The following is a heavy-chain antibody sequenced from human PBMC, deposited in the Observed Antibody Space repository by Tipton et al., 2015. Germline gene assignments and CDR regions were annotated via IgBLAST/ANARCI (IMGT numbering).Heavy chain of an antibody. CDR3: AKIAPVGYCFDY. CDR2: ISTYNGNA. CDR1: GYTFTMYG. V-gene: IGHV1-18*01. D-gene: IGHD6-13*01. J-gene: IGHJ4*02. Sequence: QSGAEVKKPGASVKVSCKASGYTFTMYGISWVRQARGQGLEWMGWISTYNGNANYAQKFQGRVTMTTDTSATTAYMELRSLRSDDTAMYYCAKIAPVGYCFDYWGQGTLVTVSS.